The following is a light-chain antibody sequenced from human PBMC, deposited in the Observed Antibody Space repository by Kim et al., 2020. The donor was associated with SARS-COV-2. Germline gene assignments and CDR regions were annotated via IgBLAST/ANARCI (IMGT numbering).Light chain of an antibody. J-gene: IGKJ4*01. V-gene: IGKV3-11*01. Sequence: LSPGERAPPTCRASQSVGTYLAWYQQKPGQAPRLLIYDAFNRATGIPARFSGSGSGTDFTLTISSLEPEDFAVYYCQQRSDWPLTFGGGTKVDIK. CDR2: DAF. CDR3: QQRSDWPLT. CDR1: QSVGTY.